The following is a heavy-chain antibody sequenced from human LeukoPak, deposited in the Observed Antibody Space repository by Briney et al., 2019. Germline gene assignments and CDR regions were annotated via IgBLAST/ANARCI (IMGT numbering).Heavy chain of an antibody. CDR3: ASSSTARFYYYYMDV. J-gene: IGHJ6*03. Sequence: ASVKVSCKASGGTFISYAISWVRQAPGQGLEWMGGIIPIFGTANYAQKFQGRVTITTDESTSTAYMELSSLRSEDTAVYYCASSSTARFYYYYMDVWGKGTTVTVSS. V-gene: IGHV1-69*05. CDR1: GGTFISYA. D-gene: IGHD6-6*01. CDR2: IIPIFGTA.